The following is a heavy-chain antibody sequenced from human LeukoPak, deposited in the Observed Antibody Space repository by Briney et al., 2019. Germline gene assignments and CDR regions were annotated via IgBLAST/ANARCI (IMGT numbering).Heavy chain of an antibody. D-gene: IGHD4-17*01. J-gene: IGHJ4*02. CDR2: INTNGGST. CDR3: ARTPDYGDGELYYFDY. Sequence: GGSLRLSCAASGFTFSSYAMHWVRQAPGRGLEYVSTINTNGGSTYYANSVKGRFTISRDNSKNTLYLQMGSLRAEDMAVYYCARTPDYGDGELYYFDYWGQGTLVTVSS. CDR1: GFTFSSYA. V-gene: IGHV3-64*01.